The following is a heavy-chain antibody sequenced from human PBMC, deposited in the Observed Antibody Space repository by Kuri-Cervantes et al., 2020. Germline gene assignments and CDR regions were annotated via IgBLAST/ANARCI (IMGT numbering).Heavy chain of an antibody. CDR2: IYYSGST. CDR3: ARDGLNWYFDI. D-gene: IGHD5/OR15-5a*01. CDR1: GGSISSSSYY. V-gene: IGHV4-39*07. J-gene: IGHJ2*01. Sequence: GSLRLSCTVSGGSISSSSYYWGWIRQPPGKGLEWIGSIYYSGSTYYNPSLKSRVTISVDTSKSQFSLKLSSVTAADTAVYYCARDGLNWYFDIWGRGTLVTVSS.